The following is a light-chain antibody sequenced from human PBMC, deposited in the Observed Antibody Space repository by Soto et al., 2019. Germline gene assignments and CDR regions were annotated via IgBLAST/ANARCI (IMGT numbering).Light chain of an antibody. CDR2: SNN. J-gene: IGLJ2*01. V-gene: IGLV1-44*01. CDR1: SSNIGSNT. Sequence: QSVLTQPPSASGTPAQRVTISCSGSSSNIGSNTVSWYQQVPGTAPKLLIYSNNQRPSGVPDRCSGSKSGTSASLAISGLQSEDEADYYCAAWDDNLNGVVFGGGTKLTVL. CDR3: AAWDDNLNGVV.